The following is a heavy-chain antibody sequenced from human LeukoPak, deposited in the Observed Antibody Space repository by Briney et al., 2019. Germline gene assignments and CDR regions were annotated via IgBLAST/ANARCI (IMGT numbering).Heavy chain of an antibody. CDR2: IYHSGST. V-gene: IGHV4-4*02. CDR1: GGSISSSNW. Sequence: SGTLSLTCAVSGGSISSSNWWSWVRQPPGKGLEWIGEIYHSGSTNYNPSLKSQVTISVDKSKNQFSLKLSSVTAADTAVYYCASRDSYGYLGVDYWGQGTLVTVSS. D-gene: IGHD5-18*01. J-gene: IGHJ4*02. CDR3: ASRDSYGYLGVDY.